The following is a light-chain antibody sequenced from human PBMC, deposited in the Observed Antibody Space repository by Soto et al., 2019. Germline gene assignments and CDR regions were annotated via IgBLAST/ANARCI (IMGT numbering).Light chain of an antibody. Sequence: EIVMTQSPATLSVSPGERATLSCRASQSVSTKLAWYQQKPGQAPRLLIYGASRRVTGIPARFSGSGSGTEFTLTISSLQSEDFAVYYCQQYNSWPPIFTFGAGTKVDIK. V-gene: IGKV3D-15*01. CDR2: GAS. CDR3: QQYNSWPPIFT. CDR1: QSVSTK. J-gene: IGKJ3*01.